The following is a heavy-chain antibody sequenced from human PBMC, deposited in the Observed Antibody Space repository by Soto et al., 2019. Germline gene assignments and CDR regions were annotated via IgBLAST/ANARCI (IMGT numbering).Heavy chain of an antibody. CDR3: AKDLEWELLLSFDY. V-gene: IGHV3-30*18. D-gene: IGHD1-26*01. J-gene: IGHJ4*02. CDR1: GFTFSSYG. CDR2: ISYDGSNK. Sequence: GGSLRLSCAASGFTFSSYGMHWVRQAPGKGLEWVAVISYDGSNKYYADSVKGRFTISGDNSKNTLYLQMNSLRAEDTAVYYCAKDLEWELLLSFDYWGQGTLVTVSS.